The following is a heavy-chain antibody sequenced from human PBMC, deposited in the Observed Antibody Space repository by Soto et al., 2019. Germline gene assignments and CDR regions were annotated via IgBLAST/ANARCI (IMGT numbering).Heavy chain of an antibody. D-gene: IGHD2-2*01. J-gene: IGHJ5*02. CDR3: ARDYCSSTSCYGNWFDP. CDR1: GGSISSYY. V-gene: IGHV4-59*01. CDR2: IYYSGST. Sequence: SETLSLTCTVSGGSISSYYWSWIRQPPGKGLEWIGYIYYSGSTNYNPSLKSRVTISVDTSKNQFSLKLSSVTAADTAVYYCARDYCSSTSCYGNWFDPWGQGTLVTVSS.